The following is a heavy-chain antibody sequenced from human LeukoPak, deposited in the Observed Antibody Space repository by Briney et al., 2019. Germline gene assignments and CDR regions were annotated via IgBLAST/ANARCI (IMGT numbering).Heavy chain of an antibody. Sequence: GGSLRLSCAASGFTFSNYNMNWVRQAPGKGLEWVSAISGSGGNTYYADSVKGRFTISRDNSKNTLYLQMNSLRAEDTAVYYCAKSSSGWYNFDYWGQGTLVTVSS. CDR3: AKSSSGWYNFDY. J-gene: IGHJ4*02. CDR2: ISGSGGNT. CDR1: GFTFSNYN. D-gene: IGHD6-19*01. V-gene: IGHV3-23*01.